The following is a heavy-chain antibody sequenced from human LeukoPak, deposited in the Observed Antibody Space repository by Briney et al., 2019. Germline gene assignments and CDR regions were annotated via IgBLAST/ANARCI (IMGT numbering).Heavy chain of an antibody. V-gene: IGHV3-7*01. D-gene: IGHD2-2*01. CDR1: GFTFSSYW. Sequence: GGSLRLSCAASGFTFSSYWMSWVRQAPGKGLEWVANIKQDGSEKYYVDSVKGRFTISRDNAKNSLYLQMNSLRAEDMAVYYCARDQIVVVPAARGYYFDYWGQGTLVTVSS. J-gene: IGHJ4*02. CDR3: ARDQIVVVPAARGYYFDY. CDR2: IKQDGSEK.